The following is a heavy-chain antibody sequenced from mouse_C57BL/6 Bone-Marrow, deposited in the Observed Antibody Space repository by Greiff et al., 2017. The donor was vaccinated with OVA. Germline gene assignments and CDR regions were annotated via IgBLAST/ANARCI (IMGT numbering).Heavy chain of an antibody. CDR2: IYPRSGNT. CDR1: GYTFTSYG. CDR3: ARGGITTLRYFDV. V-gene: IGHV1-81*01. Sequence: QVQLQQSGAELARPGASVKLSCKASGYTFTSYGISWVKQRTGQGLEWIGEIYPRSGNTYYNEKFKGKATLTADKSSSTAYMELRILTSEDSAVYVCARGGITTLRYFDVWGTGTTVTVSS. D-gene: IGHD1-1*01. J-gene: IGHJ1*03.